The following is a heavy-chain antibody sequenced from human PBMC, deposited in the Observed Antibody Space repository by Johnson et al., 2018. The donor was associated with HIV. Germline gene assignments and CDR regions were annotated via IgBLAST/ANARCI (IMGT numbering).Heavy chain of an antibody. Sequence: VQLVESGGGVVQPGRSLRLSCAASGFTFSSYAMHWVRQAPGKGLEWVAVISYDGSNKYYAAPVKDRFTISRDDSKNTLYLQMSSLRTEDAAVYYCTTEGDAFDIWGQGTMVTVSS. CDR3: TTEGDAFDI. CDR2: ISYDGSNK. CDR1: GFTFSSYA. V-gene: IGHV3-30*04. J-gene: IGHJ3*02.